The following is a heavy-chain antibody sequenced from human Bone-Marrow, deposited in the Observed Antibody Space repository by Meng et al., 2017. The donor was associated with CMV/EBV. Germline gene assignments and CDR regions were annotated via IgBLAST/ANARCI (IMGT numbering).Heavy chain of an antibody. J-gene: IGHJ4*02. CDR2: INPNSGGT. CDR3: ACYYDFWSGPPWN. D-gene: IGHD3-3*01. V-gene: IGHV1-2*02. Sequence: KASGYTFTGYYMHWVRQAPGQGLEWMGWINPNSGGTNYAQKFQGRVTMTRDTSISTAYMELSRLRSDDTAVYYCACYYDFWSGPPWNWGQGTLVTVSS. CDR1: GYTFTGYY.